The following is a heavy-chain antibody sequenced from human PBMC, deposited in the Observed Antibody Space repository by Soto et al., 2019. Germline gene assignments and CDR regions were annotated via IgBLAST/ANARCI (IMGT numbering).Heavy chain of an antibody. CDR3: ASWSHYSSGYPDAFDI. D-gene: IGHD3-22*01. J-gene: IGHJ3*02. Sequence: ASVKVSCKASCYTFTSYYMHWVRQAPGQGVEWMGIINPSGGSTSYAQKFQGRVTMTRDTSTSTVYMELSSLRSEDTAVYYCASWSHYSSGYPDAFDIWGQGTMVTVSS. V-gene: IGHV1-46*01. CDR1: CYTFTSYY. CDR2: INPSGGST.